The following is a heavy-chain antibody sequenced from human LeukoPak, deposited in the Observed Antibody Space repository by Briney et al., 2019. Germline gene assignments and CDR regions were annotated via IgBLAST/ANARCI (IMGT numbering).Heavy chain of an antibody. V-gene: IGHV1-69*04. CDR3: ARGDYYCDSSGYIDY. D-gene: IGHD3-22*01. Sequence: SVKVSCKASGGTFSSYAISWVRQAPGQGLEWMGRIIPILGIANYAQKFQGRVTITADKSTSTAYMELSSLRSEDTAVYYCARGDYYCDSSGYIDYWGQGTLVTVSS. CDR1: GGTFSSYA. J-gene: IGHJ4*02. CDR2: IIPILGIA.